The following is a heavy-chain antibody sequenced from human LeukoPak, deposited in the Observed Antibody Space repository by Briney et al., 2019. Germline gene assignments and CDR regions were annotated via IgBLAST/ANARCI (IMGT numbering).Heavy chain of an antibody. CDR1: GGSISSSRYY. CDR3: ARHHPDTAMARGYFDL. CDR2: IYYSGST. V-gene: IGHV4-39*01. Sequence: PSETLSLPCSVSGGSISSSRYYWGWIRQPPGKGLEWIGTIYYSGSTYYNPSLKSRVTISVDTSKNQFSLKLSSVTAADTAVYYCARHHPDTAMARGYFDLWGRGTLVTVSS. D-gene: IGHD5-18*01. J-gene: IGHJ2*01.